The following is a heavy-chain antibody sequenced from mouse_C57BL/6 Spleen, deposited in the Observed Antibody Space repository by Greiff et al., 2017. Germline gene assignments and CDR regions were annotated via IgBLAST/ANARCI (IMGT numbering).Heavy chain of an antibody. CDR3: ARRDYSYAMDY. D-gene: IGHD1-1*01. CDR1: GYTFTSYW. V-gene: IGHV1-50*01. CDR2: IDPSDSYT. J-gene: IGHJ4*01. Sequence: QVQLKESGAELVKPGASVKLSCKASGYTFTSYWMQWVKQRPGQGLEWIGEIDPSDSYTNYNQKFKGKATLTVDTSSSTAYMQLSSLTSEDSAVYYCARRDYSYAMDYWGQGTSVTVSS.